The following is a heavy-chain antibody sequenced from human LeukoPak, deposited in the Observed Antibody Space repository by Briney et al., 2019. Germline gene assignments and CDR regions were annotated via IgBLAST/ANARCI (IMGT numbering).Heavy chain of an antibody. D-gene: IGHD1-26*01. CDR2: ISAYNGNT. CDR1: GYTFTSYG. CDR3: ARDFGWELRDYYYGMDV. Sequence: ASVKVSCKASGYTFTSYGISWVRQAPGQGLEWMGWISAYNGNTNYAQKLQGRVTMTTDTSTSTAYMELRSLRSEDTAVYYCARDFGWELRDYYYGMDVWGQGTTVTVSS. J-gene: IGHJ6*02. V-gene: IGHV1-18*01.